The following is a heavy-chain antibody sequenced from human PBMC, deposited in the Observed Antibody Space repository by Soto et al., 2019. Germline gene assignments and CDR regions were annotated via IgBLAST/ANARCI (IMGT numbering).Heavy chain of an antibody. CDR2: ISGSGRHT. CDR3: AKDRGVLGGVAGMMDF. CDR1: GFTFSTFG. D-gene: IGHD6-19*01. J-gene: IGHJ4*02. Sequence: EVQLLESGGGLVQPGGSLRLSCAASGFTFSTFGMSWVRQVSGKGLEWVSAISGSGRHTYYADSVKGRFTISRDNSKNTLYVQIDSLRAEDTAVYYCAKDRGVLGGVAGMMDFWGQGTLVTVSS. V-gene: IGHV3-23*01.